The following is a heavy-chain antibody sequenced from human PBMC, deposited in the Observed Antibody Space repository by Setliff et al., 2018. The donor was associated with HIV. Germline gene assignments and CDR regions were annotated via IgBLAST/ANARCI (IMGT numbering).Heavy chain of an antibody. D-gene: IGHD3-9*01. V-gene: IGHV4-39*01. CDR2: ISYGGST. CDR3: VRHSSQWLTFRGAYYFDS. Sequence: PSETLSLTCSVSGGSISSTNFHWGWLRQPPGKGLEWIGSISYGGSTFYNPSLQTRVAVYVDTSKNQFSLKVTSVPAADTAVYYCVRHSSQWLTFRGAYYFDSWGLGVLVTVSS. J-gene: IGHJ4*02. CDR1: GGSISSTNFH.